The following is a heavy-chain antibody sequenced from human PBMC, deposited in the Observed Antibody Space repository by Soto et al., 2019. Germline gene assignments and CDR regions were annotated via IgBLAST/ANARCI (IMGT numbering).Heavy chain of an antibody. CDR1: GYTFTSHD. Sequence: QVQLVQSGAEVKKSGASVKVSCKASGYTFTSHDINWVRQATGQGLEWMGWMNPNSGNTGYAQKFQGRVTXTXNXXRSTAYMELSSLRSEDTAVYYCARWDYGVYARFDYWGQGTLVTVSS. CDR3: ARWDYGVYARFDY. J-gene: IGHJ4*02. CDR2: MNPNSGNT. V-gene: IGHV1-8*01. D-gene: IGHD4-17*01.